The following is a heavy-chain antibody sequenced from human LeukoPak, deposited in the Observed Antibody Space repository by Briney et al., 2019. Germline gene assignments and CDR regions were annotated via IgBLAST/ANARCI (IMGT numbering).Heavy chain of an antibody. Sequence: SETLSLTCTVSGGSISSYYWSWIRQPAGKGLEWIGSIYYSGSTYYNPSLKSRVTISVDTSKNQFSLKLSSVTAADTAVYYCARDAVTSRTDWFDPWGQGTLVTVSS. CDR1: GGSISSYY. CDR2: IYYSGST. J-gene: IGHJ5*02. D-gene: IGHD4-17*01. V-gene: IGHV4-4*07. CDR3: ARDAVTSRTDWFDP.